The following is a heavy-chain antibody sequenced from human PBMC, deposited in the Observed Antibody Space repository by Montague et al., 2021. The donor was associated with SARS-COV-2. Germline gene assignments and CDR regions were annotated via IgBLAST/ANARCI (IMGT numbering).Heavy chain of an antibody. Sequence: SETLSLTCTVSGGSISTYYWNWIRQFPGKGLEWIGYIDYSGSTNYNPSLQSRVTISVDTSKNQFSLKLSSVTAADTAVYYCARDSHYYDSSGHFDYWGQGTLVTVSS. CDR1: GGSISTYY. D-gene: IGHD3-22*01. CDR2: IDYSGST. J-gene: IGHJ4*02. V-gene: IGHV4-59*01. CDR3: ARDSHYYDSSGHFDY.